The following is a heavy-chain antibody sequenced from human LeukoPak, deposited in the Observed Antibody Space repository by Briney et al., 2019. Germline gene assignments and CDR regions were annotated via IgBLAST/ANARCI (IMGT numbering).Heavy chain of an antibody. CDR3: GRGQQVRWPPPIY. Sequence: SETLSLTCAVYGGSFSGYHWTWIHQPPGKGLEWIGEIDPNGGTHYKPSLKSRVTMSLDTSKNHFSLKLSSVTAADTAVYYCGRGQQVRWPPPIYWGQGTLVTVSS. D-gene: IGHD4-23*01. J-gene: IGHJ4*02. CDR1: GGSFSGYH. CDR2: IDPNGGT. V-gene: IGHV4-34*01.